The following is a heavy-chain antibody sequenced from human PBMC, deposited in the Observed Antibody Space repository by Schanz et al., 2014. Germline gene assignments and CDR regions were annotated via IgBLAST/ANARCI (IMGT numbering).Heavy chain of an antibody. CDR3: ARLPVGYGSGIWDV. Sequence: VQLVESGGGVVQPGRSLRLSCAAYGFTLSSYAMHWVRQAPGKGLEWVSYISSSGTTIYYADSVKGRFTISRDNAKNSLFLQMNSLRVEDTAVYYCARLPVGYGSGIWDVWGQGTSVTGSS. D-gene: IGHD3-10*01. J-gene: IGHJ6*02. CDR1: GFTLSSYA. CDR2: ISSSGTTI. V-gene: IGHV3-48*01.